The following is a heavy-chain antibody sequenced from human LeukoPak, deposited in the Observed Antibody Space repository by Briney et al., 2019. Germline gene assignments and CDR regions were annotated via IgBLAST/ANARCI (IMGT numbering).Heavy chain of an antibody. CDR3: AKGSSGGRPYYFDY. J-gene: IGHJ4*02. Sequence: GGSLRLSCAASGFTFRSYATSWVRQAPGKGLDWVSAIDSTGDYTYHADSVKGRLTISRDNSKNTLYLQMDSLRAEDTAIYYCAKGSSGGRPYYFDYWGQGTLVTVSS. CDR1: GFTFRSYA. CDR2: IDSTGDYT. D-gene: IGHD3-22*01. V-gene: IGHV3-23*01.